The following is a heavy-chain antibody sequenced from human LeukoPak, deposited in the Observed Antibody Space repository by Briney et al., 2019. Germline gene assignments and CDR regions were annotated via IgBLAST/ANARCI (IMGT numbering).Heavy chain of an antibody. CDR2: ISSSGSTI. V-gene: IGHV3-11*04. CDR3: ARSFDFWSGSYPYYYMDV. CDR1: GFTFSDYY. Sequence: GGSLRLSCAASGFTFSDYYMSWIRQAPGKGLEWVSYISSSGSTIYYADSVKGRFTISRDNAKNSLYLQMNSLRAEDTSVYYCARSFDFWSGSYPYYYMDVWGKGTTVTVSS. D-gene: IGHD3-3*01. J-gene: IGHJ6*03.